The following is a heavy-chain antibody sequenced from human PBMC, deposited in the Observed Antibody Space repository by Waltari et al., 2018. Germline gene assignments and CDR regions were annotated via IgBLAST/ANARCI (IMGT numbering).Heavy chain of an antibody. CDR3: AREGGWELRDGYFDY. CDR2: ISNDGSNK. J-gene: IGHJ4*02. CDR1: GFTFSSYG. Sequence: QVQLVESGGGVVQPGRSLRLSCAASGFTFSSYGMHWVRQAPGKGLEWVAVISNDGSNKYYADSVKGRFTISRDNSKNTLYLQMNSLRAEDTAVYYCAREGGWELRDGYFDYWGQGTLVTVSS. D-gene: IGHD1-26*01. V-gene: IGHV3-30*03.